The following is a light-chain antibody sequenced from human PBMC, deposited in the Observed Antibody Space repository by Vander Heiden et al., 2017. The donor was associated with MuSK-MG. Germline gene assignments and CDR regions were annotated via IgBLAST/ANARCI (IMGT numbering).Light chain of an antibody. CDR3: GTFDSSLTAGV. Sequence: QSVLTQPPPVSAAPGHKVPISCSGSNSNIGNNYVSWYQQLPGTAPKLLIYDNNQRPSGIPDRFSGSKSGTSATLGITGLQTGEEADYYCGTFDSSLTAGVFGGGTKLTVL. J-gene: IGLJ2*01. V-gene: IGLV1-51*01. CDR1: NSNIGNNY. CDR2: DNN.